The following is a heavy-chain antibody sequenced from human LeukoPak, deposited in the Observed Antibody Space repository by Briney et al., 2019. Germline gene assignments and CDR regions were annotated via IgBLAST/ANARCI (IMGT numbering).Heavy chain of an antibody. CDR3: ARGITFGGVIDAFDI. CDR2: IYTSGST. D-gene: IGHD3-16*01. V-gene: IGHV4-61*02. Sequence: SETLSLTCTVSGGSISSGSYYWSWIRQPAGKGLEWIGRIYTSGSTNYNPSLKSRVTISVDTSKNQFSLKLSSVTAADTAVYYCARGITFGGVIDAFDIWGQGTMVTVSS. CDR1: GGSISSGSYY. J-gene: IGHJ3*02.